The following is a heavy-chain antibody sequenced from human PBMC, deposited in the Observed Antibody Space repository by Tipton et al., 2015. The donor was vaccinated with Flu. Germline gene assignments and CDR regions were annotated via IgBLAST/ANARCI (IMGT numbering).Heavy chain of an antibody. CDR1: GFTFSSYG. CDR3: AKDYGGPWFDP. D-gene: IGHD3-10*01. CDR2: IWYDGSNK. Sequence: SLRLSCAASGFTFSSYGMHWVRQAPGKGLEWVAVIWYDGSNKYYADSVKGRFTISRDNSKNTLYLQMNSLRAEDTAVYYCAKDYGGPWFDPWGQGTLVTVSS. J-gene: IGHJ5*02. V-gene: IGHV3-33*06.